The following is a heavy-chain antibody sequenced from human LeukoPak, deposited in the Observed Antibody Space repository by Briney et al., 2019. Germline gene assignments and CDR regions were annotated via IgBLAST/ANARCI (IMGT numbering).Heavy chain of an antibody. D-gene: IGHD2-2*01. V-gene: IGHV1-24*01. CDR2: FDPEDGET. Sequence: ASVKVSCKVSGYTLTELSMHWVRQAPGKGLEWMGRFDPEDGETIYAQKFQGRVTMTADTSTDTVYMELSSLRSEDTAVYYCARDVYCSSTTCSYYFDYWGQGTLVTVSS. CDR3: ARDVYCSSTTCSYYFDY. CDR1: GYTLTELS. J-gene: IGHJ4*02.